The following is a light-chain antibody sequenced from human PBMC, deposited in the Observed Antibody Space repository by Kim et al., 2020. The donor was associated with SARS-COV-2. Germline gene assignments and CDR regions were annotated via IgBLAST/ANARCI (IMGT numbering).Light chain of an antibody. CDR1: SSDVGGYNY. J-gene: IGLJ1*01. CDR2: DVS. CDR3: CSYAGSYTYV. V-gene: IGLV2-11*01. Sequence: GKSVTISCTGTSSDVGGYNYVSWYQQHPGKAPKLMIYDVSKRPSGVPDRFYGSKSGNTASLTISGLQAEDEADYYCCSYAGSYTYVFGTGTKVTVL.